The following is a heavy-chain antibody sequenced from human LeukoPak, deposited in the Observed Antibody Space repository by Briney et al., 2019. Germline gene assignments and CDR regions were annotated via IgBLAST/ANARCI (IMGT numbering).Heavy chain of an antibody. Sequence: SETLSLTCTVSGGSITSYYWTWIRQPPGKGREWIGYIYYSGTTNYNTSLESRVTISVDTSKNQFSLKLNSVTAADTAVYYCARTYRGYGLIDYWGQGTLVTVSS. V-gene: IGHV4-59*08. CDR2: IYYSGTT. D-gene: IGHD5-12*01. CDR3: ARTYRGYGLIDY. CDR1: GGSITSYY. J-gene: IGHJ4*02.